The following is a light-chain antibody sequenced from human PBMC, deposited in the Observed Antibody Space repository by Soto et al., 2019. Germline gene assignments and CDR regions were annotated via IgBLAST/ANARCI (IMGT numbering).Light chain of an antibody. J-gene: IGKJ1*01. CDR3: QQYYTSPRT. CDR2: GAS. V-gene: IGKV3-15*01. Sequence: EIVMTQSPATLSVSPGERATLSCRASQSVSTNLVWYQQEPGQAPRLLIYGASTRAAGIPTRFRGSGSGTEFTLTISSLQSEDFALYYCQQYYTSPRTFGQGTKVEIE. CDR1: QSVSTN.